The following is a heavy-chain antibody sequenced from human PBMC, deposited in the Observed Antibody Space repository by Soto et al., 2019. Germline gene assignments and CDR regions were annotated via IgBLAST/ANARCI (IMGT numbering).Heavy chain of an antibody. CDR3: ASDGGEAAAGTRVGY. J-gene: IGHJ4*02. V-gene: IGHV4-34*01. CDR2: INHSGST. D-gene: IGHD6-13*01. Sequence: QVQLQQWGAGLLKPSETLSLTCAVYGGSFSGYYWSWIRQPPGKGLEWIGEINHSGSTNYNPSLKMRVTISVDTSKNQFSLKLSSVTAADTAVYYCASDGGEAAAGTRVGYWGQGTLVTVSS. CDR1: GGSFSGYY.